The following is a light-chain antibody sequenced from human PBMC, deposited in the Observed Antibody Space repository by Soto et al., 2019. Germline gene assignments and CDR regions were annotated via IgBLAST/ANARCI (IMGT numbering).Light chain of an antibody. Sequence: DIQMTQSPSTLSASVGDRVTITCRASQSISSWLAWYQQKPGTAPKVLIYKASTLESGVPSRFSGSGSGTEFTLTISSLQPDDFATYYCQQYNSYWTFGQGTKVEIK. J-gene: IGKJ1*01. CDR1: QSISSW. CDR2: KAS. CDR3: QQYNSYWT. V-gene: IGKV1-5*03.